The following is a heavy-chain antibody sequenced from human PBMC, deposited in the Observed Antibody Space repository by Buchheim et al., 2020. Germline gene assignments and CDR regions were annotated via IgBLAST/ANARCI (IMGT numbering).Heavy chain of an antibody. D-gene: IGHD1-26*01. V-gene: IGHV4-39*01. CDR1: GGSISSSSYY. CDR2: IYYSGST. CDR3: ARLGGSYADY. Sequence: QLRLQESGPGLVRPSETLSLTCSVSGGSISSSSYYWGWIRQPLGKGLEWIGNIYYSGSTYYNPSLKSRVTISVGMSKNEFSLKLSSVTAADTALYYCARLGGSYADYWGQGTL. J-gene: IGHJ4*02.